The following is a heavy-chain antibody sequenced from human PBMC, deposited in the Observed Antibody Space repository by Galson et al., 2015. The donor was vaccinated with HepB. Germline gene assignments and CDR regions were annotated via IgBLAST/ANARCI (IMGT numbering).Heavy chain of an antibody. CDR3: VKEGTWFGGDWFDP. Sequence: SLRLSCAGSGLIFRHHAMAWIRQAPGKGLEWVSGINGRGFTRSYSDAVKGRFSIPRANSKDTFFLQMDNLRAEDTAVYYCVKEGTWFGGDWFDPWGQGALVTVS. D-gene: IGHD3-16*01. CDR2: INGRGFTR. J-gene: IGHJ5*02. CDR1: GLIFRHHA. V-gene: IGHV3-23*01.